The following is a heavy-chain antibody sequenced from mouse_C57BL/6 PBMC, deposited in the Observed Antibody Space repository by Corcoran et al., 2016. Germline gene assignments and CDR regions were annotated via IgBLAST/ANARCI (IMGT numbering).Heavy chain of an antibody. CDR3: ARRDYDGDYFLYFDY. CDR2: INPNNGGT. CDR1: GYTFTDYN. V-gene: IGHV1-18*01. Sequence: EVQLQQSGPELVKPGASVKIPCKASGYTFTDYNMDWVKQSHGKSLEWIGDINPNNGGTIYNQKFKGKATLTVDKSSSTAYMELRSLTSEDTAGYYCARRDYDGDYFLYFDYWGQGTTLTVSS. J-gene: IGHJ2*01. D-gene: IGHD2-3*01.